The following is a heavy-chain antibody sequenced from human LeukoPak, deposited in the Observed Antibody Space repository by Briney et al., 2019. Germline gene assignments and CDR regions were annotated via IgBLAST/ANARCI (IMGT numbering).Heavy chain of an antibody. J-gene: IGHJ4*02. V-gene: IGHV4-4*07. CDR1: GGSISSYY. D-gene: IGHD1-26*01. CDR2: IYSSGST. CDR3: ARDPGPYSGSYYGRTDY. Sequence: SETLSLTCTVSGGSISSYYWSWIRQPAGKGLEWIGRIYSSGSTNYNPSLKSRVTMSVDRSKNQFSLKLSSVTAADTAVYYCARDPGPYSGSYYGRTDYWGQGTLVTVSS.